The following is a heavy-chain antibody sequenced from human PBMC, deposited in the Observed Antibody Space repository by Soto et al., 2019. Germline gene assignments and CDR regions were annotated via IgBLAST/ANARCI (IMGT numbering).Heavy chain of an antibody. CDR3: PSEGGGIATAGAGDHSFEI. D-gene: IGHD6-13*01. V-gene: IGHV1-2*02. CDR1: GYTLSVYY. Sequence: ASVKVSCKASGYTLSVYYLQWVRQAPGQGLARMGWINPNSGDTNYARKFQGRVTLTRDTSINTAYMELTSLKFDDTAVYYCPSEGGGIATAGAGDHSFEIWGQETMVTVSS. J-gene: IGHJ3*02. CDR2: INPNSGDT.